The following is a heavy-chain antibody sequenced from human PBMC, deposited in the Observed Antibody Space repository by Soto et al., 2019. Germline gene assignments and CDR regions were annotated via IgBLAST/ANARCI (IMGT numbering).Heavy chain of an antibody. CDR1: GYSFTSYW. D-gene: IGHD6-19*01. V-gene: IGHV5-51*01. J-gene: IGHJ3*02. CDR2: IYLGDSDT. CDR3: ARRADSSGWYAFDI. Sequence: GESLKISCKGSGYSFTSYWIGWVRQMPGKGLEWMGIIYLGDSDTRYSPTFQGQVTISADKSISTAYLQWSNLMASDSAMYYCARRADSSGWYAFDIWGQVTMVTVS.